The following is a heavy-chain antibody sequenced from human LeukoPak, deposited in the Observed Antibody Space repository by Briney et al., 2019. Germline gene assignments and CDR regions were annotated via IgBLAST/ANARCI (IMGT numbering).Heavy chain of an antibody. V-gene: IGHV1-2*02. CDR2: INPNSGGT. CDR1: GYTFTGYF. J-gene: IGHJ5*02. Sequence: ASVKVSCKTSGYTFTGYFIQWVRQAPGQGLEWMGWINPNSGGTYYAPRFQGRVTMTRDTSSSTAYMELTSLTSDDTALYYCARRVRWFGELGDWFDPWGQGTLVTVSS. D-gene: IGHD3-10*01. CDR3: ARRVRWFGELGDWFDP.